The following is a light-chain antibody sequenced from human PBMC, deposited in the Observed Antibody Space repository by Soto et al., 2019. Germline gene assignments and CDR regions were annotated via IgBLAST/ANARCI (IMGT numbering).Light chain of an antibody. CDR2: DAY. V-gene: IGKV3-11*01. CDR1: QSFRGL. CDR3: QQRHRWPIT. J-gene: IGKJ5*01. Sequence: EIVMTQSPATLSVSPGERATLSCRASQSFRGLLAWYQQKPGQAPRLLIYDAYNRATGIPPRFSGSGSGTDFTLTISSLEPEDSAVYYCQQRHRWPITFGQGTRLEIK.